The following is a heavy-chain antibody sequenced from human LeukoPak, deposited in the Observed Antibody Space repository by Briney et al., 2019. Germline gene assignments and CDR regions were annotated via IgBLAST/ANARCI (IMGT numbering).Heavy chain of an antibody. V-gene: IGHV3-23*01. CDR3: AKGSGSSGRGIDY. CDR1: GFTFSSYA. D-gene: IGHD1-26*01. Sequence: GESLRLSGAASGFTFSSYAMSWVRQAPGKGLEWVSAISGSGGSTYYADSVKGRFTISRDNSKNTLYLQMNSLRAEDTAVYYCAKGSGSSGRGIDYWGQGTLVTVSS. J-gene: IGHJ4*02. CDR2: ISGSGGST.